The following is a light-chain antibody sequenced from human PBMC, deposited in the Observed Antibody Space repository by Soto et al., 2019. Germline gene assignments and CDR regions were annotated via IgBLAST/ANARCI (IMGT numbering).Light chain of an antibody. CDR1: QSSSSW. J-gene: IGKJ1*01. Sequence: DIQMTQSPSTLSASVGDRVTITGRASQSSSSWLAWYQQKPGKAPKLLIYKASTLQSGVPSRFSGSRSGTEFTLAISSLQPDDFATYYCQQYNDNWTFGQGTKVEIK. CDR2: KAS. CDR3: QQYNDNWT. V-gene: IGKV1-5*03.